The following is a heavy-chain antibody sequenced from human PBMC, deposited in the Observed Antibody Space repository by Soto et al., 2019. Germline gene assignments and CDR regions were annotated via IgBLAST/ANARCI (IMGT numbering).Heavy chain of an antibody. V-gene: IGHV4-59*01. CDR2: IYYSGST. Sequence: SETLSLTCTVSGGSISSYYWSWIRQPPGKGLEWIGYIYYSGSTNYNPSLRSRVTISVDTSKNQFSLKLSSVTAADTAVYYCARAKGYGGISYYYYYMDVWGKGTTVTVSS. CDR1: GGSISSYY. CDR3: ARAKGYGGISYYYYYMDV. D-gene: IGHD5-18*01. J-gene: IGHJ6*03.